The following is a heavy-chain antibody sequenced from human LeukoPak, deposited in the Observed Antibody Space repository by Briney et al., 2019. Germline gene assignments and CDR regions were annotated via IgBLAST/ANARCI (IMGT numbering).Heavy chain of an antibody. CDR3: ARRDSSGYPPRY. V-gene: IGHV3-7*01. Sequence: GGSLRLSCAVSGFTFSGFWMSWSRQAPGKGLEWVASINSDGSEGYYADVVKGRFTISRDNAKNSLYLQMNSLRAEDTAVYYCARRDSSGYPPRYWGQGTLVTVSS. CDR2: INSDGSEG. D-gene: IGHD3-22*01. CDR1: GFTFSGFW. J-gene: IGHJ4*02.